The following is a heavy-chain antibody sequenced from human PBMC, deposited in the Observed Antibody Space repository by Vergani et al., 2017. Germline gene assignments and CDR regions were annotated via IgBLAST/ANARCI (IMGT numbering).Heavy chain of an antibody. CDR2: ISSSSSYI. CDR3: AXDGNDILTGYNFTYWFDP. Sequence: EVQLVESGGGLVKPGGSLRLSCAASGFTFSSYSMNWVRQAPGKGPEWVSSISSSSSYIYYADSVKGRFTISRDKARNSLYLQMNSLRADDTAVYYCAXDGNDILTGYNFTYWFDPWGQGTMVTVSS. CDR1: GFTFSSYS. J-gene: IGHJ5*02. D-gene: IGHD3-9*01. V-gene: IGHV3-21*01.